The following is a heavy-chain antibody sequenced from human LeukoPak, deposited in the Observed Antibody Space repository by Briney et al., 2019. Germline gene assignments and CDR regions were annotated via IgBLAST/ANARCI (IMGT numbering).Heavy chain of an antibody. V-gene: IGHV3-74*01. D-gene: IGHD2-15*01. CDR3: ARLGKGVAATYYYYYYMDV. J-gene: IGHJ6*03. CDR1: GFTFSSYW. Sequence: PGGSLRLSCAASGFTFSSYWMHWVRQAPGKGLVWVSRINRDGSSTSYADSVKGRVTISRDNATNTLYLQMNSLRAEDTAVYYCARLGKGVAATYYYYYYMDVWGKGTTVTVSS. CDR2: INRDGSST.